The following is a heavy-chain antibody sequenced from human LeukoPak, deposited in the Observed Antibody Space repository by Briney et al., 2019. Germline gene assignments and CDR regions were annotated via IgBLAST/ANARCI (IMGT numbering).Heavy chain of an antibody. CDR3: ARDRDNSGYYYAFDY. D-gene: IGHD3-22*01. V-gene: IGHV4-59*01. J-gene: IGHJ4*02. Sequence: SETLSLTCTVSGGSISSYYWSWIRQPPGKGLEWIGYIYHSGSTNYNPSLESRVTISVDTSKNQFSLKLSSVTAADTAVYYCARDRDNSGYYYAFDYWGQGTLVTVSS. CDR2: IYHSGST. CDR1: GGSISSYY.